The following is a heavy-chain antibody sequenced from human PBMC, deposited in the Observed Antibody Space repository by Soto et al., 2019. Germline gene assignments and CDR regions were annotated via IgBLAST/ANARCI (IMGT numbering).Heavy chain of an antibody. CDR2: IYYSGST. V-gene: IGHV4-39*01. CDR3: ARQEEVLWFGELLVDPASIGY. Sequence: PSETLSLTCTVSGGSISSSSYYWGWIRQPPGKGLEWIGSIYYSGSTYYNPSLKSRVTISVDTSKNQFSLKLSSVTAADTAVYYCARQEEVLWFGELLVDPASIGYWGQGTLVTV. CDR1: GGSISSSSYY. J-gene: IGHJ4*02. D-gene: IGHD3-10*01.